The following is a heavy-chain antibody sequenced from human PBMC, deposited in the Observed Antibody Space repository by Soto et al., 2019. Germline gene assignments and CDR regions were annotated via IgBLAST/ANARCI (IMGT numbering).Heavy chain of an antibody. D-gene: IGHD3-10*01. Sequence: QVQLQESGPGLVKPSETLSLSCTVSGGSISSYYWSWLRQSPGKRMEWIGYVHHSWGSSYNPSLQSGVSXSLDTSKSQFSLKVTSVTATDTAVYYCARQGFGPLHGLVDVWGQGTTVTVSS. V-gene: IGHV4-59*08. CDR1: GGSISSYY. CDR2: VHHSWGS. CDR3: ARQGFGPLHGLVDV. J-gene: IGHJ6*02.